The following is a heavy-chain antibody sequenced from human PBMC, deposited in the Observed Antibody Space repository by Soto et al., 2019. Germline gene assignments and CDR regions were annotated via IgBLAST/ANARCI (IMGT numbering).Heavy chain of an antibody. Sequence: SETLSLTCTVSGGSISSYYWSWIRQPPGKGLEWIGYIYYSGSTNYNPSLKSRVTISVDTSKNQLSLKLSSVTAADTAVYYCARGLYCSSTSCMYAFDIWGQGTMVTVSS. CDR1: GGSISSYY. CDR2: IYYSGST. J-gene: IGHJ3*02. V-gene: IGHV4-59*01. CDR3: ARGLYCSSTSCMYAFDI. D-gene: IGHD2-2*01.